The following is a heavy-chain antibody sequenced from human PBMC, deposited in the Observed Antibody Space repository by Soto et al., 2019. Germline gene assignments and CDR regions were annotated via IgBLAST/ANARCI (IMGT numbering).Heavy chain of an antibody. J-gene: IGHJ5*02. Sequence: QVQLVQSGAEVKKPGASVKVSCKASGYTFTSYGISWVRQAPGQGREWMGWISAYNGNTNYAQKLQGRGTMTTDTSTSTAYMELRSLRSDDTAVYYCARDHWELHSSRWFDPWGQGTLVTVSS. CDR2: ISAYNGNT. CDR1: GYTFTSYG. D-gene: IGHD1-26*01. CDR3: ARDHWELHSSRWFDP. V-gene: IGHV1-18*01.